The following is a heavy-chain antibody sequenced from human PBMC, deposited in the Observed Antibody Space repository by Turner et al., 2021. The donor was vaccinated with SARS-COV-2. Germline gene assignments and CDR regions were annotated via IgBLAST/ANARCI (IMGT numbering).Heavy chain of an antibody. CDR3: ATGVAVAGTPSDYYYYYGMDV. CDR2: FDPEDGET. J-gene: IGHJ6*02. V-gene: IGHV1-24*01. Sequence: QVQLVQSGAEVKKPGASVKVSCKVSGYTLTELSMHWVRQAPGKGLDWMGGFDPEDGETIYAQKFQGRVTMTEDTSTDTAYMELSSLRSEDTAVYYCATGVAVAGTPSDYYYYYGMDVWGQGTTVTVSS. D-gene: IGHD6-19*01. CDR1: GYTLTELS.